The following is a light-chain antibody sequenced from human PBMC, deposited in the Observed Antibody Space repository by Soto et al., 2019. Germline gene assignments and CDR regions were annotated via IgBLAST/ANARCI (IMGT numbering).Light chain of an antibody. CDR2: GAS. Sequence: EIVLPQSPGTLSLSPGERATLSCRASQSVASRNLAWYQQKSGQAPRLLIYGASSRAIHTPDRFSGSGSGTDFTLTISGLEPEDFAVYYCQHFGNSLWTVGQGTKVDIK. V-gene: IGKV3-20*01. CDR1: QSVASRN. CDR3: QHFGNSLWT. J-gene: IGKJ1*01.